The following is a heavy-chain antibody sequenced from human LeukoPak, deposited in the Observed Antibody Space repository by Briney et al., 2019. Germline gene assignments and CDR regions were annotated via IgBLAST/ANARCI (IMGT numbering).Heavy chain of an antibody. CDR3: ARDYREKGFDP. Sequence: GGSPRLSCAASGFTVSSNYMSWVRQAPGKGLEWVSVIYSGGSTYYADSVKGRFTISRDNSKNTLYLQMNSLRAEDTAVYYCARDYREKGFDPWGQGTLVTVSS. J-gene: IGHJ5*02. D-gene: IGHD5-24*01. CDR1: GFTVSSNY. V-gene: IGHV3-53*01. CDR2: IYSGGST.